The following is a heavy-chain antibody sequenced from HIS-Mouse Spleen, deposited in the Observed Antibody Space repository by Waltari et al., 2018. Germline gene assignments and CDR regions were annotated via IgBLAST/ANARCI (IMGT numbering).Heavy chain of an antibody. V-gene: IGHV4-39*07. CDR2: IYYSGST. CDR1: GGPPRKSSSY. Sequence: QLQLQESGPGLVKPSETRSLTRPVSGGPPRKSSSYWGWIRQPPGKGLEWIGSIYYSGSTYYNPSLKSRVTISVDTSKNQFSLKLSSVTAADTAVYYCAREIPYSSSWYDWYFDLWGRGTLVTVSS. D-gene: IGHD6-13*01. CDR3: AREIPYSSSWYDWYFDL. J-gene: IGHJ2*01.